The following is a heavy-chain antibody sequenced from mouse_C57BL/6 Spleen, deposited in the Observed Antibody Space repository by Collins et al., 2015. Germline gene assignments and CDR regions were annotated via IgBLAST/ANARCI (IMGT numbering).Heavy chain of an antibody. CDR1: GYTSTSYW. V-gene: IGHV1-52*01. CDR3: ARGVYYYGSWAY. J-gene: IGHJ3*01. D-gene: IGHD1-1*01. Sequence: QVQLQQPGAELVRPGSSVKLSCKASGYTSTSYWMHWVKQRPIQGLEWIGNIDPSDSETHYNQKFKDKATLTVDKSSSTAYMQLSSLTSEDSAVYYCARGVYYYGSWAYWGQGTLVTVSA. CDR2: IDPSDSET.